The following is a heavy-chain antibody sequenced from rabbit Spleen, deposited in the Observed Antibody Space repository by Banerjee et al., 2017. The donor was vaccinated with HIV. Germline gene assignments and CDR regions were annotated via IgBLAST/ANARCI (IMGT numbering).Heavy chain of an antibody. Sequence: QEQLVESGGGLVQPGGSLKLSCKASGFDFSNYGVSWVRQAPGKGLEWIGYIDPIFGNTYYASWVNGRFSISRENAQNTVSLQLNSLTAADTATYFCARDLTDVIGWNFGWWGQGTLVTVS. D-gene: IGHD4-1*01. CDR1: GFDFSNYG. J-gene: IGHJ3*01. CDR3: ARDLTDVIGWNFGW. CDR2: IDPIFGNT. V-gene: IGHV1S47*01.